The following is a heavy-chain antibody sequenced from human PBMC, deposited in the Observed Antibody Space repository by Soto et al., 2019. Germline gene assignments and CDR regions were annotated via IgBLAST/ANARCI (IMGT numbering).Heavy chain of an antibody. J-gene: IGHJ4*02. D-gene: IGHD1-26*01. CDR3: AREREYKSGSYFHTGYFDY. CDR1: GGSFSGYY. Sequence: KASETLSLTCSVYGGSFSGYYWSWSRQPPGKGLEWIGEINHSGSTNYNPSLKSRVTISVDTSKNQFSLKLSSVTAADTAVYYCAREREYKSGSYFHTGYFDYWGQGTLVTVS. V-gene: IGHV4-34*01. CDR2: INHSGST.